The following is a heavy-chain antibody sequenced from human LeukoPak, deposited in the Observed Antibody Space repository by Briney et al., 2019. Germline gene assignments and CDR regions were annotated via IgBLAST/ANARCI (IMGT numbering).Heavy chain of an antibody. V-gene: IGHV4-34*01. CDR2: INHSGST. J-gene: IGHJ4*02. CDR3: ARRLRAGRLDY. CDR1: GGSFSGYY. D-gene: IGHD3-10*01. Sequence: SETLSLTCAVYGGSFSGYYWSWIRQPPGKGLEWIGEINHSGSTNYNPSLKSRVTISVDMSKSQFSLKLSSVTAADTAVYYCARRLRAGRLDYWGQGTLVTVSS.